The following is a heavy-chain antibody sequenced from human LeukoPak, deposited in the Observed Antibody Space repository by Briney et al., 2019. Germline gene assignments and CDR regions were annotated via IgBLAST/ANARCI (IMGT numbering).Heavy chain of an antibody. CDR2: IGISSGNT. Sequence: GGSLRLSYAASGFNFIDYSRNWVRQAPGKGLEWISYIGISSGNTKYADSVKGRFTISRDKARNSLYLQMNSLRVEGTAMYYCARDHRYAFDNWGPRNPGHRLV. D-gene: IGHD5-12*01. CDR3: ARDHRYAFDN. CDR1: GFNFIDYS. V-gene: IGHV3-48*01. J-gene: IGHJ4*01.